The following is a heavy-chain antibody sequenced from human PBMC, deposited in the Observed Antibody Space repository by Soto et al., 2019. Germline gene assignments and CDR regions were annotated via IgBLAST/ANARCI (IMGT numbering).Heavy chain of an antibody. J-gene: IGHJ4*02. CDR1: GFSLTTSGVG. CDR2: IYWDDDK. V-gene: IGHV2-5*02. Sequence: QITLNESGPTPVKPRQTLTLTCTFSGFSLTTSGVGVGWIRQSPGKAPEWLALIYWDDDKRYSPSLKSRLTITKNTSKNHLVLTMADLDPADTATYYCAHRVLRTVFGLVTTTAIYFDFWGQGTPVAVSS. D-gene: IGHD3-3*01. CDR3: AHRVLRTVFGLVTTTAIYFDF.